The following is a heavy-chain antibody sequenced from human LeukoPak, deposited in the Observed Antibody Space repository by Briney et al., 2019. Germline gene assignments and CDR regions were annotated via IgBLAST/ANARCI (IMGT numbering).Heavy chain of an antibody. J-gene: IGHJ4*02. CDR1: GFTFSAYW. V-gene: IGHV3-7*01. CDR2: IKQDGSEK. CDR3: ARDTPGEESH. Sequence: GGSPRLSCSASGFTFSAYWMSWVRQAPGKGLEWVANIKQDGSEKYYVDSVKGRFTISRDNAKNSLYLQMNSLRGEDTAVYCCARDTPGEESHWGQGTLVTVSS. D-gene: IGHD2-2*01.